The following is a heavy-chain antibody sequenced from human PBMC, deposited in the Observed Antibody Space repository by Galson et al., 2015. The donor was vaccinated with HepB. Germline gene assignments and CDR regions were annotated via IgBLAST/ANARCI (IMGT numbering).Heavy chain of an antibody. CDR2: INSDGSST. Sequence: SLRLSCAASGFTFSSYWMHWVRQAPGKGLVWVSRINSDGSSTSYADSVKGRFTISRDNAKNTLYLQMNSLRAEDTAVYYCARVRGASLFYYGMDVWGQGTTVTVSS. CDR3: ARVRGASLFYYGMDV. V-gene: IGHV3-74*01. J-gene: IGHJ6*02. CDR1: GFTFSSYW.